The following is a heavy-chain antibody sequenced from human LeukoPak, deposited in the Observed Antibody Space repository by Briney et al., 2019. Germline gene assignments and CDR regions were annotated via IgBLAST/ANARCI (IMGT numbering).Heavy chain of an antibody. CDR1: GFTFSNYA. CDR3: AKGGATPAAGDAFDI. Sequence: PGGSLRLSCAASGFTFSNYAMTWVRQAPGKGLEWVAVISYDGSNKYYADSVKGRFTISRDNSKNTLYLQMNSLRAEDTAAYYCAKGGATPAAGDAFDIWGQGTMVTVSS. D-gene: IGHD6-13*01. J-gene: IGHJ3*02. V-gene: IGHV3-30*18. CDR2: ISYDGSNK.